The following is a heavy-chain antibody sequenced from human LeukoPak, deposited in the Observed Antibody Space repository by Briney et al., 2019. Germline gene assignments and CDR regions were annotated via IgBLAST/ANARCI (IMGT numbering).Heavy chain of an antibody. CDR3: AREVDTALDY. Sequence: GGSLRLSCSASGFTFSSYAMHWVRQAPGKGLEYVSAISSNGGSTYYADSVKGRFTISRDNAKNTLYLQMNSLRAEDTAVYYCAREVDTALDYWGQGTLVTVSS. D-gene: IGHD5-18*01. CDR1: GFTFSSYA. V-gene: IGHV3-64*04. CDR2: ISSNGGST. J-gene: IGHJ4*02.